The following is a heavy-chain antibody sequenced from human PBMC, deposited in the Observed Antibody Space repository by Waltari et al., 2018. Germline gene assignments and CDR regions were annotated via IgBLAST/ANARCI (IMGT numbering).Heavy chain of an antibody. CDR2: INNDGSST. D-gene: IGHD2-15*01. J-gene: IGHJ3*01. CDR1: GFPLRRSW. Sequence: EVQLVESGGGLVQPGGSLRLYCAASGFPLRRSWIHWVRQFPGKGLMWVSRINNDGSSTVYADSVKGRFTISRDDAKNTVSLQMNNLSAEDTALYYCARAGLLGAFDVWGQGTMVTVSS. CDR3: ARAGLLGAFDV. V-gene: IGHV3-74*03.